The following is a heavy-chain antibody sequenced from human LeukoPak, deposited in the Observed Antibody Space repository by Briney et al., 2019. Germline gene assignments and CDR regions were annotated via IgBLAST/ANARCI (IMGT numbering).Heavy chain of an antibody. V-gene: IGHV3-43D*03. CDR3: TKGLRFAAALTPFDY. CDR2: ISWDGGTT. Sequence: GGSLRLSCAASGFTFDDHAMHWVRQAPGKGLEWISLISWDGGTTYYADSVKGRFTISRDNSKNSVYPQMNSLRPEDTAIYYCTKGLRFAAALTPFDYWGQGTLVTVSS. CDR1: GFTFDDHA. D-gene: IGHD6-13*01. J-gene: IGHJ4*02.